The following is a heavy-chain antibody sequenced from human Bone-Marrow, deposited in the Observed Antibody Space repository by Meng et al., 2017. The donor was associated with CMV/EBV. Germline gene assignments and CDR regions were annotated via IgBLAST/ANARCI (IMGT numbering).Heavy chain of an antibody. Sequence: GESLKISCAVAGFTVGTYGMHWVRQAPGKGLEWVSFINIRGDISYADSVKGRFTISRDSAKKSLYLQMNSLRAEDTAVYYCAREECSSSTLDYWGQGTLVTVSS. CDR3: AREECSSSTLDY. CDR1: GFTVGTYG. CDR2: INIRGDI. J-gene: IGHJ4*02. D-gene: IGHD6-6*01. V-gene: IGHV3-21*01.